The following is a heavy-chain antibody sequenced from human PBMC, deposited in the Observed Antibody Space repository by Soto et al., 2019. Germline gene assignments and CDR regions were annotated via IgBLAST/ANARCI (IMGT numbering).Heavy chain of an antibody. D-gene: IGHD3-22*01. CDR2: IIPRFGTA. Sequence: QVQLVQSGTEVKKPGSSVKVSCKASGDTFSDFDISWVRQAPGQGLEWMGGIIPRFGTATYAQKFQGRLTISADKSTTTGHMELSSLRSDDTAIYYCARRSYGNSAYYTYFQHWGQVTLVTVS. J-gene: IGHJ1*01. CDR3: ARRSYGNSAYYTYFQH. CDR1: GDTFSDFD. V-gene: IGHV1-69*06.